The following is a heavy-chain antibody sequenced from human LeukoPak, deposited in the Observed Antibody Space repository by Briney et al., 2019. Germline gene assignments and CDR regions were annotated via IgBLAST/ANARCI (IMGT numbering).Heavy chain of an antibody. Sequence: ASVKVSCKASGYTFTSYDINWVRQATGQGLEWMGLINPTGGSTGYAQKFQGRVTMTRDMSTSTDYMELSSLRSEDTAIYYCARDNSVGDNAWWFDPWGQGTLVTVSS. J-gene: IGHJ5*02. CDR2: INPTGGST. CDR1: GYTFTSYD. D-gene: IGHD1-26*01. CDR3: ARDNSVGDNAWWFDP. V-gene: IGHV1-46*01.